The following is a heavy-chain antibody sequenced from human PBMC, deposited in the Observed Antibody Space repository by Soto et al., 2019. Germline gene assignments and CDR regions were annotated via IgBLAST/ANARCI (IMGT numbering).Heavy chain of an antibody. J-gene: IGHJ4*02. CDR2: IGTSGSYI. CDR3: ARGSAFIGLDY. D-gene: IGHD1-26*01. CDR1: GFNFGRYS. V-gene: IGHV3-21*01. Sequence: GGSHRLSSAVSGFNFGRYSMNWVRQAPGKGLEWVSSIGTSGSYIYDTDSVKGRFTISRDNTKDSLYLQMDSLRAGDTAIYYCARGSAFIGLDYWGQGTPVTVSS.